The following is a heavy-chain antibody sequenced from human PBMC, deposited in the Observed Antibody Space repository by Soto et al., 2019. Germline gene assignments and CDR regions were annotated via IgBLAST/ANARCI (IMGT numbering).Heavy chain of an antibody. V-gene: IGHV3-9*01. CDR2: ISWNSGSI. CDR3: AKVAWRTGLVESGGMDV. D-gene: IGHD3-10*01. CDR1: GFTFDDYA. J-gene: IGHJ6*02. Sequence: SLRLSCAASGFTFDDYAMHWVRQAPGKGLEWVSGISWNSGSIGYADSVKGRFTISRDNAKNSLYLQMNSLRAEDTALYYCAKVAWRTGLVESGGMDVWGQGTTVTVSS.